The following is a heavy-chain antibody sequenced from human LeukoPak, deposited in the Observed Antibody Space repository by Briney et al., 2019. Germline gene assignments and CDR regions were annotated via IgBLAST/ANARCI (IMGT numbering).Heavy chain of an antibody. CDR1: GFTFSSYA. J-gene: IGHJ4*02. CDR3: AREGLYYDYIWGSYRWPTYFDY. CDR2: IINSGDST. D-gene: IGHD3-16*02. Sequence: EGSLRLSCAASGFTFSSYAMSWVRQAPGKGLEWVSSIINSGDSTYYADSVKGRFTISRDNSKNTLYLQMNSLRAEDTAVYYCAREGLYYDYIWGSYRWPTYFDYWGQGTLVTVSS. V-gene: IGHV3-23*01.